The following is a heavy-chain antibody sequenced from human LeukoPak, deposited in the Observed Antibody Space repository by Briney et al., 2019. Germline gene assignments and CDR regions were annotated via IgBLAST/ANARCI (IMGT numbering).Heavy chain of an antibody. CDR2: VNPNSGDT. D-gene: IGHD3-10*01. V-gene: IGHV1-2*02. CDR1: GYTFTGYY. Sequence: VASVQVSCTASGYTFTGYYMDWVRQAPGQGLEWIGWVNPNSGDTNYAQKFQGRVTMTRDTSISTAYMDLSRLASDDTAVYYCARDRSQGRDFDYWGQGTLVTVSS. CDR3: ARDRSQGRDFDY. J-gene: IGHJ4*02.